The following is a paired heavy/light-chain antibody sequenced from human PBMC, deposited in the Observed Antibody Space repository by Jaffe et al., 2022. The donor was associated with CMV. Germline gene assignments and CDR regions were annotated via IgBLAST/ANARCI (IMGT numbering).Heavy chain of an antibody. V-gene: IGHV3-23*01. CDR1: GFTFSSYA. CDR3: AKGRGHCSGGSCYRLLDY. J-gene: IGHJ4*02. Sequence: EVHLLESGGGLVQPGGSLRLSCAASGFTFSSYAMNWVRQAPGKGLEWVSALSDTGSTTYYRDSVKGRFIISRDNSKNTLYLQMNSLRAEDTAVYYCAKGRGHCSGGSCYRLLDYWGQGTLVTVSS. CDR2: LSDTGSTT. D-gene: IGHD2-15*01.
Light chain of an antibody. J-gene: IGKJ4*01. Sequence: DTVLTQSPATLSLSPGERATLSCRASQSVSNYLAWYQQKPGQAPRLLIYDTSNRATGIPARFSGSGSGTDFTLTISSLEPQDFAVYYCQQRSNWPVTFGGGTKVETK. V-gene: IGKV3-11*01. CDR2: DTS. CDR3: QQRSNWPVT. CDR1: QSVSNY.